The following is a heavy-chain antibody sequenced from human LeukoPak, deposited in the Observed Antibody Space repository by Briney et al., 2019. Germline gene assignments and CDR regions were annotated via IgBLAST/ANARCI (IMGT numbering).Heavy chain of an antibody. CDR3: ARGRLLYCSGGSCYQGRYYFDY. CDR1: GYTLTSYD. V-gene: IGHV1-46*01. D-gene: IGHD2-15*01. J-gene: IGHJ4*02. CDR2: INPSGGST. Sequence: ASVKVSCKASGYTLTSYDINWVRQATGQGLEWMGIINPSGGSTSYAQKFQGRVTMTRDTSTSTVYMELSSLRSEDTAVYYCARGRLLYCSGGSCYQGRYYFDYWGQGTLVTVSS.